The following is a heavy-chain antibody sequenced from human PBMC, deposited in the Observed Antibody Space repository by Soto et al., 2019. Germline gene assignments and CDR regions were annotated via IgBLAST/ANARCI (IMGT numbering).Heavy chain of an antibody. CDR3: ARTGVGATENYYYYGMDV. D-gene: IGHD1-26*01. Sequence: SETLSLTCAVYGGSFSGYYWSWIRQPPGKGLEWIGEINHSGSTNYNPSLKSRVTISVDTSKNQFSLKLSSVTAADTAVYYCARTGVGATENYYYYGMDVWGQGTTVTVSS. J-gene: IGHJ6*02. CDR2: INHSGST. CDR1: GGSFSGYY. V-gene: IGHV4-34*01.